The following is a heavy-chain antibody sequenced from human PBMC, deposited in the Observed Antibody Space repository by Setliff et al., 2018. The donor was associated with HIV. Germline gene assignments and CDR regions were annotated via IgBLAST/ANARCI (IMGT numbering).Heavy chain of an antibody. Sequence: ASVKVSCKTSGDTFTSYDINWVRQAAGHELEWMGWMTPYSGNTGYAQKFQGRVSMTRNTSISTDCMELSSLRSEYTAVYYCARVGSYWTQFDYWGQGTLVTVSS. V-gene: IGHV1-8*02. J-gene: IGHJ4*01. D-gene: IGHD2-15*01. CDR3: ARVGSYWTQFDY. CDR2: MTPYSGNT. CDR1: GDTFTSYD.